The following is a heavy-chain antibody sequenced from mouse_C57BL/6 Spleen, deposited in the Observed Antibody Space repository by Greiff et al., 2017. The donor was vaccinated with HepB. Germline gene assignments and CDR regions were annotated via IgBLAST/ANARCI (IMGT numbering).Heavy chain of an antibody. Sequence: QVTLKECGPGILQSSQTLSLTCSFSGFSLSTSGMGVSWIRQPSGKGLEWLAHIYWDDDKRYNPSLKSRLTISKDTSRNQVFLKITSVDTADTATYYCARRAHDYVSSFDYWGQGTTLTVSS. CDR3: ARRAHDYVSSFDY. CDR2: IYWDDDK. D-gene: IGHD1-1*01. J-gene: IGHJ2*01. V-gene: IGHV8-12*01. CDR1: GFSLSTSGMG.